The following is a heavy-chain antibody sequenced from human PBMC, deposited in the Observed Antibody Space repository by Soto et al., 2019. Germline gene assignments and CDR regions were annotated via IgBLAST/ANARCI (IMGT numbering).Heavy chain of an antibody. Sequence: SGPTLVNPTQTLTLTCAFSGFSLSTSGMCVSWIRQPPGKALEWLARIDWDDDKYYSTSLKTRLTISKDTSKNQVVLTMTSMDPVDTATYYCALAGESTDAFDIWGQGTMVTVSS. V-gene: IGHV2-70*11. CDR1: GFSLSTSGMC. CDR3: ALAGESTDAFDI. CDR2: IDWDDDK. D-gene: IGHD6-13*01. J-gene: IGHJ3*02.